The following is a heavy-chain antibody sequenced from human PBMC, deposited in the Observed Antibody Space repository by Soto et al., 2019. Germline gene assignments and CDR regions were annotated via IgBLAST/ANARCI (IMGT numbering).Heavy chain of an antibody. CDR1: GGSISSGGYY. D-gene: IGHD1-7*01. CDR2: IYYSGST. V-gene: IGHV4-31*03. CDR3: ARGPGYNWNYLAFDY. Sequence: PSETLSLTCTVSGGSISSGGYYWSWIRQHPGKGLEWIGYIYYSGSTYYNPSLKSRVTISVDTSKNQFSLKLSSVTAADTAVYYCARGPGYNWNYLAFDYWGQGTLVTVSS. J-gene: IGHJ4*02.